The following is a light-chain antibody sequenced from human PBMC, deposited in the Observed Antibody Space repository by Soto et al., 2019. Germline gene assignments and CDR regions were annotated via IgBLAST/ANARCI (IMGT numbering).Light chain of an antibody. Sequence: QTVVTQEPSFSVSPGGTVTLTCGFSSGSVSTDSFPSWFQQTPGQAPRTLMYSTNIRSSGVTDRFSGSMLGNKAALTITGAQADDESDYYCVLYLGGGIWVFGGGTKLTAL. CDR3: VLYLGGGIWV. J-gene: IGLJ3*02. CDR1: SGSVSTDSF. CDR2: STN. V-gene: IGLV8-61*01.